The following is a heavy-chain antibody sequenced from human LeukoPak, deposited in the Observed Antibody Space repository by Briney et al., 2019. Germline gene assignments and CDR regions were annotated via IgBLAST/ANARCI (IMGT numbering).Heavy chain of an antibody. CDR1: GFTFSSIT. D-gene: IGHD3-16*01. J-gene: IGHJ4*02. CDR2: ISYDGTNK. CDR3: ARNPYDDYYFDL. Sequence: GGSLRLSCAASGFTFSSITMHWVRQAPGKGLEWVVVISYDGTNKYYADSVKGRFTVSRDNSKNTLYLDMNSLRPEDSALYYCARNPYDDYYFDLWGQGALVTVSS. V-gene: IGHV3-30-3*01.